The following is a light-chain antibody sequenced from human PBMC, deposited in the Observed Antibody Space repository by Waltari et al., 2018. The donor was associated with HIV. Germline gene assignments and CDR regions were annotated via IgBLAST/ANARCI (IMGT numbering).Light chain of an antibody. Sequence: QSALTQPASVSGSPGPSITISCSGSRRDVGGYHYVSWYQHHPGKAPKLMIYDVSDRPSGVSNRFSGSKSDNTASLTISGLQTEDEADYYCSSYTSSYTVIFGGGTKLTVL. J-gene: IGLJ2*01. CDR3: SSYTSSYTVI. CDR2: DVS. CDR1: RRDVGGYHY. V-gene: IGLV2-14*01.